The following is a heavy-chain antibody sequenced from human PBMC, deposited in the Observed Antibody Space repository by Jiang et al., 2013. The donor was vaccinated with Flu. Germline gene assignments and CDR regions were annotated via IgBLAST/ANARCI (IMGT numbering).Heavy chain of an antibody. CDR1: GGSISSSSYY. J-gene: IGHJ4*02. CDR3: ARIDIVATIFDY. Sequence: SPGLVKPSETLSLTCTVSGGSISSSSYYWGWIRQPPGKGLEWIGSIYYSGSTYYNPSLKSRVTISVDTSKNQFSLKLSSVTAADTAVYYCARIDIVATIFDYWGQGTLVTVSS. V-gene: IGHV4-39*07. D-gene: IGHD5-12*01. CDR2: IYYSGST.